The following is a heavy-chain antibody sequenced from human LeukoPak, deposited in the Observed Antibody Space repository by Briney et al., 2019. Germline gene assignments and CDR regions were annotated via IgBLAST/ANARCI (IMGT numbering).Heavy chain of an antibody. D-gene: IGHD6-19*01. CDR3: SRHTSGQPFDY. V-gene: IGHV3-7*03. Sequence: GGSLRLSCAASGFPFSNYWMNWVRQAPGNALEWVAYIRKDGGETYYVDAVKGRFTISRDNAKNSLYLQMNSLRAEDTAVYYCSRHTSGQPFDYWGQGTLVTVSS. CDR2: IRKDGGET. J-gene: IGHJ4*02. CDR1: GFPFSNYW.